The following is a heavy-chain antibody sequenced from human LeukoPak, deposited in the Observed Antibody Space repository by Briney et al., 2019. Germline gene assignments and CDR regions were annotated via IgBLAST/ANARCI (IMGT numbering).Heavy chain of an antibody. D-gene: IGHD6-19*01. J-gene: IGHJ6*02. Sequence: GGSLRLSCAASGFTFDDYAMHWVRQAPGKVLEWVSLISWDGGSTYYADSVKGRFTISRDNSKNSLYLQMNSLRAEDTALYYCAKDLLVSSGWYDGYYYYYGMDVWGQGTTVTVSS. V-gene: IGHV3-43D*03. CDR3: AKDLLVSSGWYDGYYYYYGMDV. CDR2: ISWDGGST. CDR1: GFTFDDYA.